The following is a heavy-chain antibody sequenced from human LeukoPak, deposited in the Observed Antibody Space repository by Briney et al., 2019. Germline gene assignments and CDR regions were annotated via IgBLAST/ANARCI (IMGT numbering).Heavy chain of an antibody. Sequence: GESLKVSCKGSGYSFTSYWIGWVRQMPGKGLEWMGIIFPGDSDTRYSPSFQGQVTISADKSISTAYLQWSSLKASDTAMYYCARSCRDGYRDFDYWGQGTLVTVSS. CDR3: ARSCRDGYRDFDY. CDR1: GYSFTSYW. CDR2: IFPGDSDT. J-gene: IGHJ4*02. D-gene: IGHD5-24*01. V-gene: IGHV5-51*01.